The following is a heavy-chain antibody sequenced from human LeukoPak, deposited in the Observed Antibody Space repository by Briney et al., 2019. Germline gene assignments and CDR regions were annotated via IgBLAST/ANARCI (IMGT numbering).Heavy chain of an antibody. Sequence: PGGSLRLSCAASGFTFSSYSMNWVRQAPGKGLEWVSRINIDGSTTNYADSVKGRFTISRDNAKNTLYLQMNSLRAEDTASYYCATAGNYRFDYWGQGTLVTVSS. CDR3: ATAGNYRFDY. CDR2: INIDGSTT. V-gene: IGHV3-74*01. CDR1: GFTFSSYS. D-gene: IGHD1-7*01. J-gene: IGHJ4*02.